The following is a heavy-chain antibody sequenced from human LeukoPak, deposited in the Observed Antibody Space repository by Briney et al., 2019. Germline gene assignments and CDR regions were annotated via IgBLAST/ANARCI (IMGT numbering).Heavy chain of an antibody. CDR3: ARGQYCSTTTCYSARRYDC. D-gene: IGHD2-2*01. V-gene: IGHV4-34*01. Sequence: SETLSLTCAVSGGAFSNYFWTWIRQPPGKGLEWIAEINDSGSTNSNSSLRSRVAISLDTSKNQFSLRLTSVTAADTAVYYCARGQYCSTTTCYSARRYDCWGQGTLVTVSS. CDR2: INDSGST. J-gene: IGHJ4*02. CDR1: GGAFSNYF.